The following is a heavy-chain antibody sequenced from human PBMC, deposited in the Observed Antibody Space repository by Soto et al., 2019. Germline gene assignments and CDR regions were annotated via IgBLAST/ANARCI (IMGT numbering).Heavy chain of an antibody. D-gene: IGHD3-22*01. V-gene: IGHV1-69*13. Sequence: AASVKVSCKXSGGTFSSYAISWVRQAPGQGLEWMGGIIPIFGTANYAQKFQGRVTITADESTSTAYMELSSLRSEDTAVYYCARDTDDYYDSSGYSRYDYWGQGTLVTVSS. CDR3: ARDTDDYYDSSGYSRYDY. J-gene: IGHJ4*02. CDR2: IIPIFGTA. CDR1: GGTFSSYA.